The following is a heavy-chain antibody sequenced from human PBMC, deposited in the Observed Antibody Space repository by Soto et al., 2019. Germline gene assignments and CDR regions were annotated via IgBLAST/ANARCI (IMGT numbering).Heavy chain of an antibody. Sequence: ASVKVSCKASGGTFSSYAISWVRQAPGQGLEWMGGIIPIFGIANYAQKFQGRVTITADKSTSTAYMELSSLRSEDTAVYYCARPSAGGDYYYYYGMDVWGQGTTVTVSS. CDR3: ARPSAGGDYYYYYGMDV. CDR1: GGTFSSYA. J-gene: IGHJ6*02. D-gene: IGHD3-10*01. V-gene: IGHV1-69*10. CDR2: IIPIFGIA.